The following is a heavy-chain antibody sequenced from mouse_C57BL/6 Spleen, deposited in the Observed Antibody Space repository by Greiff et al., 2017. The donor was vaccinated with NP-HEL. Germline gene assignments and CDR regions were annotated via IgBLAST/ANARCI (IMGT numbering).Heavy chain of an antibody. D-gene: IGHD1-1*01. CDR1: GYAFSSYW. Sequence: LQQSGASVKLSCKASGYAFSSYWMNWVKQRPGKGLEWIGQIYPGDGVTNYNGKFKGKATLTADKSSSTAYMQLSSLTSEDSAVYFCARYGSSFDYWGKGTTLTVSS. CDR3: ARYGSSFDY. V-gene: IGHV1-80*01. J-gene: IGHJ2*01. CDR2: IYPGDGVT.